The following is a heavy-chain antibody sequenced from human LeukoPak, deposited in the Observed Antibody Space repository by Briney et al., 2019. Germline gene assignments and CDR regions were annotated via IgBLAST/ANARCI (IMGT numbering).Heavy chain of an antibody. J-gene: IGHJ5*02. CDR3: AKGGRGGVPGYYGDYVSPWFDP. D-gene: IGHD4-17*01. CDR2: IRYDGSNK. Sequence: GGSLRLSCAASGFTFSSYGMHWVRQAPGKGLEWVAFIRYDGSNKYYADSVKGRFTISRDNSKNTLYLQMNSLRAEDTAVYYCAKGGRGGVPGYYGDYVSPWFDPWGQGTLVTVSS. CDR1: GFTFSSYG. V-gene: IGHV3-30*02.